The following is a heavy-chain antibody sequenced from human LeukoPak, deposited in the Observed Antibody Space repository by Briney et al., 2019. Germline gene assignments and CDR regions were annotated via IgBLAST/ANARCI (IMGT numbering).Heavy chain of an antibody. CDR1: GGSISSNDYY. CDR2: IYYSGST. Sequence: KPSETLSLTCTISGGSISSNDYYWGWIRQPPGRRLEWIGTIYYSGSTSYNPSLKGRATMSVDTSKNQFSLKLSSVTAADTAMYYCARHHRSGYYEVDYWGQGTLVTVSS. D-gene: IGHD6-25*01. CDR3: ARHHRSGYYEVDY. J-gene: IGHJ4*02. V-gene: IGHV4-39*01.